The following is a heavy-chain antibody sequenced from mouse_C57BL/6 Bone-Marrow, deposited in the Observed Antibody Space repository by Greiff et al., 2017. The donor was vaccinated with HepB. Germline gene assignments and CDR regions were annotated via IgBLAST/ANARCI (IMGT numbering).Heavy chain of an antibody. Sequence: EVQRVESGGGLVQPGESLKLSCESNEYEFPSHDMSWVRKTPEKRLELVAAINSDGGSTYYPDTMERRFIISRDNTKKTLYMQMSSLRSEDTALYYCARPFLTSAWFAYWGQGTLVTVSA. CDR1: EYEFPSHD. J-gene: IGHJ3*01. V-gene: IGHV5-2*01. D-gene: IGHD1-1*01. CDR3: ARPFLTSAWFAY. CDR2: INSDGGST.